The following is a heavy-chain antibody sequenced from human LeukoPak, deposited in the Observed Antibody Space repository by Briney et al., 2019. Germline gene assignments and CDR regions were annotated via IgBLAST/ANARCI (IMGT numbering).Heavy chain of an antibody. CDR2: ISGSGGST. J-gene: IGHJ4*02. V-gene: IGHV3-23*01. CDR1: GFTFSSYW. Sequence: GGSLRLSCAASGFTFSSYWMSWVRQAPGKGLEWVSAISGSGGSTYYADSVKGRFTISRDNSKNTLYLQMNSLRAEDTAVYYCAKILGYCSSTSCYTTPMIDYWGQGTLVTVSS. CDR3: AKILGYCSSTSCYTTPMIDY. D-gene: IGHD2-2*02.